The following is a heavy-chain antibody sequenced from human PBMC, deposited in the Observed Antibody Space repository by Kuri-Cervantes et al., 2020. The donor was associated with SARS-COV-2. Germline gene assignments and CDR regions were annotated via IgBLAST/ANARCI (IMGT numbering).Heavy chain of an antibody. J-gene: IGHJ2*01. CDR3: ARGITMVRGVPWYFDL. D-gene: IGHD3-10*01. CDR2: INHSGST. Sequence: GSLRLSCAVYGGSFSGYYWSWIRQPPGKGLEWIGEINHSGSTNYNPSLKSRVTISVDTSKNQFSLKLSSVTAADTAVYYCARGITMVRGVPWYFDLWGRGTLVTVSS. CDR1: GGSFSGYY. V-gene: IGHV4-34*01.